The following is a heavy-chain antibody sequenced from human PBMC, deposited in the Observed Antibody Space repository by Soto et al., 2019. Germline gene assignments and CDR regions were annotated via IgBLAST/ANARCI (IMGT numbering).Heavy chain of an antibody. CDR3: VTNYGSGSRLFDY. Sequence: QVQLVQSGAEVKKPGSPVRVSCTASGDTFNFYTISWVRQVPGQGPEWMGRIIPMLGMSNYAQKFQGRVTILADNSTSSVYMNLCGLTFEDTCVYYCVTNYGSGSRLFDYWGQGSLVIVSS. V-gene: IGHV1-69*02. D-gene: IGHD3-10*01. J-gene: IGHJ4*02. CDR2: IIPMLGMS. CDR1: GDTFNFYT.